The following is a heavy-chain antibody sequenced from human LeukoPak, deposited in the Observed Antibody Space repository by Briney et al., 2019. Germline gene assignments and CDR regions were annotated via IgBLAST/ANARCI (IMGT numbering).Heavy chain of an antibody. CDR2: INPNSGGT. J-gene: IGHJ4*02. CDR1: GYTFTGYY. V-gene: IGHV1-2*04. D-gene: IGHD6-13*01. CDR3: ARAVFPGIAVAGTMDY. Sequence: ASVKVSCKASGYTFTGYYMHWVRQAPGQGLEWMGWINPNSGGTNYAQKFQGWVTMTRDTSISTAYMELSRLRSDDTAVYYCARAVFPGIAVAGTMDYWGQGTLVTVSS.